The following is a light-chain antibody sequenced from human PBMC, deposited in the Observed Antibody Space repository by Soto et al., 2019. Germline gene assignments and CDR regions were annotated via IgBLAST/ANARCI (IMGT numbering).Light chain of an antibody. V-gene: IGKV3-15*01. CDR3: QQYNNWLSWT. CDR1: QSVSSK. CDR2: GAS. Sequence: EIVITQSPATLSVSPGERATLSCRASQSVSSKLAWYQQKPGQAPRLLIHGASTRATGIPARFSGSGSGTEFTLTISSLXSEDFAVYYCQQYNNWLSWTFGQGTKVDIK. J-gene: IGKJ1*01.